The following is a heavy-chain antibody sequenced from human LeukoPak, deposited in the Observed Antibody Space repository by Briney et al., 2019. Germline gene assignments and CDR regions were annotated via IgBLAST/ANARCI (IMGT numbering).Heavy chain of an antibody. V-gene: IGHV3-20*04. D-gene: IGHD3-22*01. CDR3: ARNFGGGDSSGPYY. CDR2: INWNGDRT. J-gene: IGHJ4*02. CDR1: GLSFNEYG. Sequence: GGSLRLSCAASGLSFNEYGMGGGRQAPGKGRECVSGINWNGDRTAYADSMKGRFTISRDNAKNSLYLQMNSLRAEDTALYYCARNFGGGDSSGPYYWGQGTLVAVSS.